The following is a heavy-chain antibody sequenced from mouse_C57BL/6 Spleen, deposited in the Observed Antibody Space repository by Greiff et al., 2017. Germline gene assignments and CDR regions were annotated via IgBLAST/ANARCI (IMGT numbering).Heavy chain of an antibody. D-gene: IGHD4-1*01. CDR2: LDPYSGGT. Sequence: QVQLQQPGAELVKPGASVKLSCKASGYTFTRYWMHWVKQGPGRGLEWIGRLDPYSGGTPYNEKFKSKATLTVDKPSSTAYMQLSSLTSEDSAVYDCAREDWDVGGSDYWGQGTTLTVSS. V-gene: IGHV1-72*01. CDR3: AREDWDVGGSDY. CDR1: GYTFTRYW. J-gene: IGHJ2*01.